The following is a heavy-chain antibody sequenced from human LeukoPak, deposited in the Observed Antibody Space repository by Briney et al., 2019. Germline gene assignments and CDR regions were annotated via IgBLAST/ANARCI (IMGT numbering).Heavy chain of an antibody. Sequence: GGSLRLSCAASGFAFSIYWMTWVRQAPGKGLEWVANIKQDGSEKYYVDSVKGRFTISRDNAKNSLYLQMNSLRAEDTAVYYCARARGFFDYWGQGTLVTVSS. CDR1: GFAFSIYW. CDR2: IKQDGSEK. D-gene: IGHD3-10*01. V-gene: IGHV3-7*01. CDR3: ARARGFFDY. J-gene: IGHJ4*02.